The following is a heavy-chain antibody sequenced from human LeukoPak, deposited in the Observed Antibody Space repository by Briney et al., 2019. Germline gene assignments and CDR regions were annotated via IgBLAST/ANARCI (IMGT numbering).Heavy chain of an antibody. CDR1: GFTFSSFT. CDR2: IDTSSSTI. CDR3: AGYPNYYGSGSDYSAFDY. J-gene: IGHJ4*02. V-gene: IGHV3-48*02. Sequence: GGSLRLSCAASGFTFSSFTMHWVRQAPGKGLEWVSYIDTSSSTIYYADSVKGRFTISRDNAKNSLYLQMNSLRDEDTAVYYCAGYPNYYGSGSDYSAFDYWGQGTLVTVSS. D-gene: IGHD3-10*01.